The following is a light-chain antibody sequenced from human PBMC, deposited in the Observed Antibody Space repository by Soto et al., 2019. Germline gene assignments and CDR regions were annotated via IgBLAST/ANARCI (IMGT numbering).Light chain of an antibody. CDR3: SSYTSTSTLWV. CDR1: SSDVGAYNY. Sequence: QSALTQPASVSGSPGQSITISCTGTSSDVGAYNYVSWYQHHPGKAPKLMIYEVSHRPSGVSNRFSASKSGNTASLTISGLQAEDEADYYCSSYTSTSTLWVFGGGTKLTVL. V-gene: IGLV2-14*01. CDR2: EVS. J-gene: IGLJ3*02.